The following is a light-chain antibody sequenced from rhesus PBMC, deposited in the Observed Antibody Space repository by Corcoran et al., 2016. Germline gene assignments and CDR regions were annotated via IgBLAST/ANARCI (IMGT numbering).Light chain of an antibody. CDR2: DAS. CDR1: QGISSY. CDR3: QQHNSYPRT. V-gene: IGKV1-38*01. Sequence: DIQLTQSPSSLSASVGDRVTITCRASQGISSYLAWYQQKSGKAPKLLIYDASNLQSGVPSRFSGSGSGTEFTLTISSLKPEDFATYYCQQHNSYPRTFGQGTKVEIK. J-gene: IGKJ1*01.